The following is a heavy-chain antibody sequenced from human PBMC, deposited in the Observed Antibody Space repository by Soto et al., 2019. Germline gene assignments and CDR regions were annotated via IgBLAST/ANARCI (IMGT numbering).Heavy chain of an antibody. V-gene: IGHV4-31*03. CDR2: IYDSGSA. Sequence: QVQLQESGPGLVKSSQTLSLTCIVSGDSISRGGYFWTWIRQHPGKGLEWIGYIYDSGSAFYNPSLKSRVTMAVDTSKTQFSLNLRSMTAADTAVFYSARGILRPNHYMDVWGKGTAVAVSS. J-gene: IGHJ6*03. CDR1: GDSISRGGYF. D-gene: IGHD1-26*01. CDR3: ARGILRPNHYMDV.